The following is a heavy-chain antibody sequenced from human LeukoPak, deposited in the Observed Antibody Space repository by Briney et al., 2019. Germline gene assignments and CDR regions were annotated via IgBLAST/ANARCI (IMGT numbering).Heavy chain of an antibody. CDR1: GGSISSYDH. J-gene: IGHJ4*02. V-gene: IGHV4-39*05. D-gene: IGHD5-12*01. CDR3: VGPFRARFDY. Sequence: SETPSLTCTVSGGSISSYDHWSWIRQPPGKGLEWIGNVHHSGATSYSASLKSRVSISVDTSTNQFSLNLSSVTAADTAVYYCVGPFRARFDYWGQGTLVTVSS. CDR2: VHHSGAT.